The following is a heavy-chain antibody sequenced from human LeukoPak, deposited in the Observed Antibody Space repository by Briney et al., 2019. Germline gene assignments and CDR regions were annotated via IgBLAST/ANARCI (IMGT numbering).Heavy chain of an antibody. J-gene: IGHJ4*02. V-gene: IGHV4-59*08. CDR3: ARTGGRGSALTGYHDY. CDR2: IFHTGST. D-gene: IGHD3-9*01. CDR1: GGSLSSHY. Sequence: SETPSLTCAVSGGSLSSHYWNWVRQPPGKGLEWIANIFHTGSTNYNPSLKSRVTISIDTSKNQFSLNLSSVTAADTAVYYCARTGGRGSALTGYHDYWGQGALVTVSS.